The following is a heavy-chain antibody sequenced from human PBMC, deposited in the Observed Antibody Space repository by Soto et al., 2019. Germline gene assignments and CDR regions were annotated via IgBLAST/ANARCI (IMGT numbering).Heavy chain of an antibody. Sequence: ASVKVSCKASGYTFTSYYMHWVRQAPGQGLEWMGIINPSGGSTSYAQKFQGRVTMTRDTSTSTVYMELSSLRSEDTAVYYCARDSKSLLEWLDYYYYYGMDVWGQGTTVTVSS. V-gene: IGHV1-46*01. D-gene: IGHD3-3*01. CDR2: INPSGGST. J-gene: IGHJ6*02. CDR1: GYTFTSYY. CDR3: ARDSKSLLEWLDYYYYYGMDV.